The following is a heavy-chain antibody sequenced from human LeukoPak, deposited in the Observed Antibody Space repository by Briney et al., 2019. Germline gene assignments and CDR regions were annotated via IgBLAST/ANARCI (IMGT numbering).Heavy chain of an antibody. CDR3: ARTKADHDTFDI. D-gene: IGHD2-8*01. CDR1: GYTFTSYD. J-gene: IGHJ3*02. V-gene: IGHV1-8*01. Sequence: ASVKVSCKASGYTFTSYDINWVRQATGQGVEWMGWMNPNSGNTGYAQKFQGRVTMTRNTSISTAYMELSSLRSEDTAVYYCARTKADHDTFDIWGQGTMDTVSS. CDR2: MNPNSGNT.